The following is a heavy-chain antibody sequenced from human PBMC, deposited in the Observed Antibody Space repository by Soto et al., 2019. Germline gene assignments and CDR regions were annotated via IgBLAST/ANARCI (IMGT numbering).Heavy chain of an antibody. Sequence: ASVKVSCKASGYTFTSYAMHWVRQAPGQRLEWMGWINAGNGNTKYSQKFQGRVTITRDTSASTAYMELSSLRSEDTAVYYCARFFGYSSGWYDPLGSVVDYWGQETLVTGSS. J-gene: IGHJ4*02. CDR2: INAGNGNT. V-gene: IGHV1-3*01. CDR1: GYTFTSYA. CDR3: ARFFGYSSGWYDPLGSVVDY. D-gene: IGHD6-19*01.